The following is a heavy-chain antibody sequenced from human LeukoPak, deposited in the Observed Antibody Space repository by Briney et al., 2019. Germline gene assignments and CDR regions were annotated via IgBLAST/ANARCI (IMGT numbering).Heavy chain of an antibody. CDR3: AREPRVRGRYFDY. V-gene: IGHV1-18*01. Sequence: ASVKVSCKTSGYTFTSYGINWVRQAPGQGLEWMGRISAHNGNANYAQKFQGWVTMTRDTSISTAYMELSRLRSDDTAVYYCAREPRVRGRYFDYWGQGTLVTVSS. CDR2: ISAHNGNA. CDR1: GYTFTSYG. J-gene: IGHJ4*02. D-gene: IGHD3-10*01.